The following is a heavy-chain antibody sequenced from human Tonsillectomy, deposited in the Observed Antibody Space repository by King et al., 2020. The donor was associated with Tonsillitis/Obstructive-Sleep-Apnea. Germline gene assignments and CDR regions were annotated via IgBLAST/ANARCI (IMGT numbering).Heavy chain of an antibody. D-gene: IGHD6-6*01. CDR3: ARQIGQLVPRYYFAS. CDR2: IFHSGST. CDR1: GGSISSSSYY. V-gene: IGHV4-39*01. J-gene: IGHJ4*02. Sequence: LQLQESGPGLVKPSETLSLTCTVSGGSISSSSYYWGWIRQPPGQGLEWIGSIFHSGSTYSNPSLKSRVTISVDTSKNQFSLKLSSITAADTAVYYCARQIGQLVPRYYFASWGLGTLVTVSS.